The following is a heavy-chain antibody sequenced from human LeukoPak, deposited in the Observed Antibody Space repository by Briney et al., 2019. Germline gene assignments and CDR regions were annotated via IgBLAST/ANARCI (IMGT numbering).Heavy chain of an antibody. Sequence: GGSLRLSCAASGFTFDDYTMHWVRQAAGKRLEWVSVISWDGGSTYYADSVKGRFTISRDNSKNSLYLQMNSLRTEDTALYYCAKPYYYDSSGYLTNWGQGTLVTVSS. J-gene: IGHJ4*02. CDR2: ISWDGGST. CDR1: GFTFDDYT. D-gene: IGHD3-22*01. CDR3: AKPYYYDSSGYLTN. V-gene: IGHV3-43*01.